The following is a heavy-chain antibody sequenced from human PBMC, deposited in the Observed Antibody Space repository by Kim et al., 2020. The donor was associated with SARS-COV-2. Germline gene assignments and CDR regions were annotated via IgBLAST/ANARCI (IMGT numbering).Heavy chain of an antibody. CDR2: IKTKADGGTT. J-gene: IGHJ4*02. D-gene: IGHD3-16*01. CDR3: TATLGY. CDR1: GFTFTGAW. Sequence: GGSLRLSCVASGFTFTGAWMTWVRQAPGKGLEWVGRIKTKADGGTTDYAAPVKGRFTISRDDSKNTLYLQMNSLRTEDTAVYYCTATLGYWGQGTLVSVSS. V-gene: IGHV3-15*01.